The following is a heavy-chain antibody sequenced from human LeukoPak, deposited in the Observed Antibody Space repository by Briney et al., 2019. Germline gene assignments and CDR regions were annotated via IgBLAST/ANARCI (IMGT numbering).Heavy chain of an antibody. V-gene: IGHV3-9*01. CDR2: ISWNSGSI. J-gene: IGHJ4*02. CDR3: AKGEVGATPGAFDY. Sequence: GGSLRLSCAASGFTFDDYAMHWVRQAPGKGQEWVSGISWNSGSIGYADSVKGRFTISRDNAKNSLYLKMNSLRAEDTALYYCAKGEVGATPGAFDYWGLGTLVTVSS. D-gene: IGHD1-26*01. CDR1: GFTFDDYA.